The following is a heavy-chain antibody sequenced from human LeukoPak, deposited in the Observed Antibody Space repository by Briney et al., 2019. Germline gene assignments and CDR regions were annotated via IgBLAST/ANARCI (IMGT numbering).Heavy chain of an antibody. D-gene: IGHD3-10*01. CDR1: GFTFSSYG. J-gene: IGHJ6*02. V-gene: IGHV3-30*18. CDR3: AKGLGEYYYYGMDV. Sequence: GGSLRLSCAASGFTFSSYGMHWVRQAPGKGLEWVAVISYDGSNKYYADSVKGRFTISRDNSKNTLYLQMKSLRAEDTAVYYCAKGLGEYYYYGMDVWGQGTTVTVSS. CDR2: ISYDGSNK.